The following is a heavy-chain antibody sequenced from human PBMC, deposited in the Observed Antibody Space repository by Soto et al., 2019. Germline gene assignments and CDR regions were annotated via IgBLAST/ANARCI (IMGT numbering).Heavy chain of an antibody. D-gene: IGHD3-3*02. Sequence: QVQLQGSGPGLVKPSQTLSLTCTVSGGSINIGGYYWSWIRQHPGKGLEWIGYIYYSGSTFYNPSPKSRVTITFDTSKNQFSLKLNSVTAADTAVYYCARTPRHFFDYWGQGTLVTV. J-gene: IGHJ4*02. V-gene: IGHV4-31*03. CDR1: GGSINIGGYY. CDR2: IYYSGST. CDR3: ARTPRHFFDY.